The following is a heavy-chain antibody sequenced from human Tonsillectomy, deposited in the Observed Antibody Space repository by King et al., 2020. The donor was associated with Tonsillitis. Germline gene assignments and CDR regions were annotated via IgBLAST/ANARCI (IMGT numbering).Heavy chain of an antibody. J-gene: IGHJ5*02. D-gene: IGHD2-21*02. CDR3: ARHHNVVETAPWFDP. CDR1: GYTFTNYD. V-gene: IGHV1-18*04. Sequence: QLVQSGAEVKKPGASVKVSCKASGYTFTNYDITGVRQAPGQGLEWRGWISAYNGNTNNAQKLQGRVPMTTDTSTSTAYMELRSLTSDDTAVYYCARHHNVVETAPWFDPWGQGTLVTVSS. CDR2: ISAYNGNT.